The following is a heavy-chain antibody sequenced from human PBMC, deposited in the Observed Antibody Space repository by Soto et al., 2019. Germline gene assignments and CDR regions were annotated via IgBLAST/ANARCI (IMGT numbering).Heavy chain of an antibody. Sequence: GESLKISCKGSGYSFTSYWIGWVRQMPGKGLEWMGIIYPGDSDTRYSPSFQGQVTISADKSISTAYLQWSSLKASDTAMYYCARRSRGYYDILTGYHDYWGQGTLVTVSS. CDR2: IYPGDSDT. J-gene: IGHJ4*02. V-gene: IGHV5-51*01. CDR1: GYSFTSYW. D-gene: IGHD3-9*01. CDR3: ARRSRGYYDILTGYHDY.